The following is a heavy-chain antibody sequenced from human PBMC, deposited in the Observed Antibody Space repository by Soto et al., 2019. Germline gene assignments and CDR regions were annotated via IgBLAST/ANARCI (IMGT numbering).Heavy chain of an antibody. Sequence: QVQLVQSGAEVKKPGASVKVSCKASGYTFTSYGISWVRQAPGQGLEWMGWISAYNGNTNYAEKLQGRVTMTTDTSTSNAYMELRSLRSDDTAVDYCAGGWFWEFVYYFDYWGQGTLVTVSS. CDR1: GYTFTSYG. V-gene: IGHV1-18*01. CDR3: AGGWFWEFVYYFDY. CDR2: ISAYNGNT. J-gene: IGHJ4*02. D-gene: IGHD3-10*01.